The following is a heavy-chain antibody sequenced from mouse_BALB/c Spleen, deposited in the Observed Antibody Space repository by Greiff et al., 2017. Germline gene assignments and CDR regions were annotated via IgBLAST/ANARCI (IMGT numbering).Heavy chain of an antibody. D-gene: IGHD1-2*01. CDR3: ARNGPFAY. CDR1: GYTFTSYW. Sequence: QVQLQQPGAELVKPGASVKLSCKASGYTFTSYWMHWVKQRPGQGLEWIGEIDPSDSYTNYNQKFKGKATLTVDKSSSTAYMQLSSLTSEDSAVYYCARNGPFAYWGQGTLVTVSA. CDR2: IDPSDSYT. J-gene: IGHJ3*01. V-gene: IGHV1-69*02.